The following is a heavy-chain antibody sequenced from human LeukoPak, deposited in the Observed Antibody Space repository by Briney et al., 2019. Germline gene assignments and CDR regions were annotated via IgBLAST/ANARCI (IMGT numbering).Heavy chain of an antibody. Sequence: GESRKISCAASGFTFSSYAMSWVRQAPGKGLEWVSAISGSGGSTYYADSVKGRFTISRDNSKNTLYLQMNSLRAEDTAVYYCAKHGPDYDFWSGLDYWGQGTLVTVSS. CDR2: ISGSGGST. CDR3: AKHGPDYDFWSGLDY. V-gene: IGHV3-23*01. CDR1: GFTFSSYA. J-gene: IGHJ4*02. D-gene: IGHD3-3*01.